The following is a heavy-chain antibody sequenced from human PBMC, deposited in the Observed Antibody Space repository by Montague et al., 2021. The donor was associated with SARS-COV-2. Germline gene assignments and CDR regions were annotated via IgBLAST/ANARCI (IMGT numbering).Heavy chain of an antibody. D-gene: IGHD2-2*02. CDR1: GGSFSGYS. Sequence: SETLSLTCAVYGGSFSGYSWSWIRQPPGKGLEWIGQIYHSGSTNYNPSLKSRVTISVDTSKNQFSLKLSSVTAADTALYYCRVVPAGIPKGPNFYYMDVWGKGPRSPSP. CDR2: IYHSGST. V-gene: IGHV4-34*01. J-gene: IGHJ6*03. CDR3: RVVPAGIPKGPNFYYMDV.